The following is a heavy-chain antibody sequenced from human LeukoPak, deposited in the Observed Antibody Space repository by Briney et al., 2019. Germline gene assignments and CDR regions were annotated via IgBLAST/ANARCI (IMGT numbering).Heavy chain of an antibody. Sequence: GGSLRLSCAASGFPFSDYYMSWIRQAPGEGLEWVGRIKGKTDGGTTDYAAPVKGRFTISRDDSKNTLYLQMNNLGVEDTAVYYCTKVRSGSSNWALRVFDYWGQGALVTVSS. CDR1: GFPFSDYY. D-gene: IGHD6-13*01. J-gene: IGHJ4*02. CDR2: IKGKTDGGTT. V-gene: IGHV3-15*01. CDR3: TKVRSGSSNWALRVFDY.